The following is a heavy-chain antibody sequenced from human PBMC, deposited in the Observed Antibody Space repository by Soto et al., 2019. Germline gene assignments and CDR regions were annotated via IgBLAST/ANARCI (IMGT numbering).Heavy chain of an antibody. J-gene: IGHJ4*02. CDR2: IIPIFGTA. CDR1: GGTFSSYA. CDR3: ARDRGANTGTGDFDY. Sequence: QVQLVQSGAAVKKPGSSVKVSCKASGGTFSSYAISWVRQAPGQGLEWMGGIIPIFGTANYAQKFQGRVTITADESTSTGYMELSSLRSEDTAVYYCARDRGANTGTGDFDYWGQGTLVTVSS. D-gene: IGHD1-1*01. V-gene: IGHV1-69*12.